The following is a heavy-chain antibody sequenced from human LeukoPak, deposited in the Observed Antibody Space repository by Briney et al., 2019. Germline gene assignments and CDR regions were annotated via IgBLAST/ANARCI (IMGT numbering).Heavy chain of an antibody. CDR2: ISYDGSNK. D-gene: IGHD2-15*01. J-gene: IGHJ4*02. CDR3: AREEVVVVAATRFLFDY. Sequence: GRSLRLSCAASGFTFSSYAMHWVRQAPGKGLEWVAVISYDGSNKYYADSVKGRFTISRDNSKNTLYVQMNSLRAEDTAVYYCAREEVVVVAATRFLFDYWGQGTLVTVSS. CDR1: GFTFSSYA. V-gene: IGHV3-30*04.